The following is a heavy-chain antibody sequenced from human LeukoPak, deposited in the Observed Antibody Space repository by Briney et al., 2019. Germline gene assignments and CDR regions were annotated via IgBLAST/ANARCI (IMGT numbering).Heavy chain of an antibody. CDR2: IYPGDSDT. J-gene: IGHJ5*02. CDR1: GYTFANHW. CDR3: ARSHSSTLTWFDP. V-gene: IGHV5-51*01. Sequence: GESLKISCEVSGYTFANHWIGWVRQMPGKGLEWMGVIYPGDSDTKYNPSFQGQVSISADKSTSTAYLQWSSLQASDTAIYFCARSHSSTLTWFDPWGQGTLVTVSS.